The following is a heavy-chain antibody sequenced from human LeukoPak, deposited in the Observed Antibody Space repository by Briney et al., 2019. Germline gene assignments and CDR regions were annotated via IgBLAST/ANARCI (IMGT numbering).Heavy chain of an antibody. CDR1: GFIFDDYV. J-gene: IGHJ4*02. CDR3: ARYYYDSSGYNIYYFDY. Sequence: AGGSLRLSCAASGFIFDDYVMAWVRQAPGKGLEWVSSITSSSSYIYYADSVKGRFTISRDNAKNSLYLQMNSLRAEDTAVYYCARYYYDSSGYNIYYFDYWGQGTLVTVSS. CDR2: ITSSSSYI. V-gene: IGHV3-21*01. D-gene: IGHD3-22*01.